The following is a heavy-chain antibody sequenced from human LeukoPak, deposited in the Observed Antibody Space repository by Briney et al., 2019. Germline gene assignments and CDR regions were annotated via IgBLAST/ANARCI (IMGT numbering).Heavy chain of an antibody. CDR1: GYTFNSLD. J-gene: IGHJ4*02. CDR2: MNPNSGNT. V-gene: IGHV1-8*01. Sequence: GASVKVSCKASGYTFNSLDINWVRQATGQGLEWMGWMNPNSGNTGNAQKFQDRVTMTTNTSISTAYMELSSLRSEDTAVYYCARGSYTGTYIVDFWGQGTLVTVSS. CDR3: ARGSYTGTYIVDF. D-gene: IGHD1-26*01.